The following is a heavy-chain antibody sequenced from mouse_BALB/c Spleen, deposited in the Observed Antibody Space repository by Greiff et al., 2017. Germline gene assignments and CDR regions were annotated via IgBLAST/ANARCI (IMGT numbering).Heavy chain of an antibody. J-gene: IGHJ3*01. CDR3: ARDRGEAWFAY. D-gene: IGHD3-3*01. Sequence: EVQGVESGGGLVKPGGSLKLSCAASGFTFSDYYMYWVRQTPEKRLEWVATISDGGSYTYYPDSVKGRFTISRDNAKNNLYLQMSSLKSEDTAMYYCARDRGEAWFAYWGQGTLVTVSA. V-gene: IGHV5-4*02. CDR2: ISDGGSYT. CDR1: GFTFSDYY.